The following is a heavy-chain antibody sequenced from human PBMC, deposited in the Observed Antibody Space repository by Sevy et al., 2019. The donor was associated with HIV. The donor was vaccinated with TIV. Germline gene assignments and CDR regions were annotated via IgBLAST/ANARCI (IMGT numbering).Heavy chain of an antibody. D-gene: IGHD4-4*01. V-gene: IGHV3-9*01. Sequence: GGSLRLSCAASGFTFDDYAMHWVRQAPGKGLEWVSGISWNSGSIGYADSVKGRFTISRDNAKNSLYLQMNSLRAEDTALYYCAKDSGDGTVTTQSDYYYYYMDVWGKGTTVTVSS. CDR2: ISWNSGSI. J-gene: IGHJ6*03. CDR1: GFTFDDYA. CDR3: AKDSGDGTVTTQSDYYYYYMDV.